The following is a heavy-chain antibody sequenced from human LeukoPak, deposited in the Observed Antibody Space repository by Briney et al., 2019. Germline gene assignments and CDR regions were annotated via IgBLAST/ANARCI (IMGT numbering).Heavy chain of an antibody. V-gene: IGHV4-39*01. J-gene: IGHJ4*02. Sequence: SETLSPTCTVSGGSISSSSYYWGWIRQPPGKGLEWIGSIYYSGSTYYNPSLKSRVTISVDTSKNQFSLKLSSVTAADTAVYYCARDQSGSYYSRLDYWGQGTLVTVSS. CDR3: ARDQSGSYYSRLDY. CDR2: IYYSGST. CDR1: GGSISSSSYY. D-gene: IGHD1-26*01.